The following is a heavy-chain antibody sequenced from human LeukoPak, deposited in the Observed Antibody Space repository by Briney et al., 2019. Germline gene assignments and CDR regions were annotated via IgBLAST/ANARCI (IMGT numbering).Heavy chain of an antibody. CDR1: GFTFSTYG. Sequence: PGGSLRLSCAASGFTFSTYGMHWVRQAPGKGLEWVAVIEYDGSNIHYTDSVKGRFTISRDNSKKTLYLQMNSLRAEDTAVYYCAKRDGYNKGATDYWGQGTLVTVSS. J-gene: IGHJ4*02. CDR2: IEYDGSNI. D-gene: IGHD5-24*01. V-gene: IGHV3-30*18. CDR3: AKRDGYNKGATDY.